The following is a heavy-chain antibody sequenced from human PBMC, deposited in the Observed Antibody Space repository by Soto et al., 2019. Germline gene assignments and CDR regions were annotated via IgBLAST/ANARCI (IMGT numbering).Heavy chain of an antibody. V-gene: IGHV1-18*01. J-gene: IGHJ6*02. CDR2: ISPYTGNT. CDR1: GYIFVKYG. CDR3: GMVDNYVTPTPQDV. Sequence: QVQLVQSGDEVKKPGASVKVSCKASGYIFVKYGIAWVRQAPGQGLEWMGWISPYTGNTHSATKIQGRLTMTTDTSTRTAYMVLRSLTSDATAVYYCGMVDNYVTPTPQDVWGQGTTVTLSS. D-gene: IGHD3-16*01.